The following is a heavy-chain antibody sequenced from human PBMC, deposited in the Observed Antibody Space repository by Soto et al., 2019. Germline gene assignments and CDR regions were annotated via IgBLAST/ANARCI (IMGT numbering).Heavy chain of an antibody. V-gene: IGHV1-18*01. CDR2: ISAYNGNT. CDR3: ARAEGDTPGANAFDI. D-gene: IGHD2-21*01. J-gene: IGHJ3*02. CDR1: DYTFTSYG. Sequence: ASVKVSCKTSDYTFTSYGISWVRQAPGQGLEWMGWISAYNGNTNYAQKLQGRVTMTTDTSTSTAYMELRSLKSDDTAVYYCARAEGDTPGANAFDIWGQGTMVTVSS.